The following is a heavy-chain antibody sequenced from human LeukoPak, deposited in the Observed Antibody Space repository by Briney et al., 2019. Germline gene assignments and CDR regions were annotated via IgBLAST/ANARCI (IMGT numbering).Heavy chain of an antibody. Sequence: GGSLRLSCAASGFTFSTYAMSWVRQAPGKGLEWVSYMSTSGTTIHYADSVTGRFTISRDNAKNSLYLQMNSLRAEDTAIYYCARVAAGTMGDYWGQGTLVTVSS. J-gene: IGHJ4*02. CDR2: MSTSGTTI. V-gene: IGHV3-11*01. CDR1: GFTFSTYA. CDR3: ARVAAGTMGDY. D-gene: IGHD6-13*01.